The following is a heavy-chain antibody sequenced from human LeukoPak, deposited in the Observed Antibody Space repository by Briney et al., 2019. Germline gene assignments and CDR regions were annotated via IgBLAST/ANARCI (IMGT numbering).Heavy chain of an antibody. CDR3: ARDLLAVAGTDY. Sequence: ASVKVFCKASGGSFSSYAISWVRQAPGQGLEWMGGIIPIFGTANYAQKFQGRVTITADESTSTAYMELSSLRSEDTAVYYCARDLLAVAGTDYWGQGTLVTVSS. J-gene: IGHJ4*02. CDR1: GGSFSSYA. V-gene: IGHV1-69*13. CDR2: IIPIFGTA. D-gene: IGHD6-19*01.